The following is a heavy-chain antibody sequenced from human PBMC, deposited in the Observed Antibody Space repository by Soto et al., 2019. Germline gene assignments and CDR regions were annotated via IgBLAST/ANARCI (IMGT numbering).Heavy chain of an antibody. V-gene: IGHV4-4*02. D-gene: IGHD3-3*01. J-gene: IGHJ6*02. CDR2: IYHSGST. CDR3: AILLRSTYGMDV. Sequence: QVQLQEWGPGLVKPSETLSLTCAVSGGSISSSNWWTWVRQPPGKGLEWIGEIYHSGSTNYNPSLKSRVTISVDKSKNQFSLKVTSVTAADTAVYYCAILLRSTYGMDVWGQGTTVTVSS. CDR1: GGSISSSNW.